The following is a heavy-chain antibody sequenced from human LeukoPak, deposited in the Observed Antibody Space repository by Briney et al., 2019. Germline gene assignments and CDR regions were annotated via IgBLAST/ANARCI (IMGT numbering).Heavy chain of an antibody. V-gene: IGHV3-9*01. CDR3: AKDSSGWSFNWFDP. D-gene: IGHD6-19*01. CDR2: ISWNSGSI. J-gene: IGHJ5*02. Sequence: GGSLRLSCAGSGFTFDDYAMHWVRQAPGKGLEWVSGISWNSGSIGYADSVKGRFTISRDNAKNSLYLQMNSLRAEDTALYYCAKDSSGWSFNWFDPWGQGTLVTVSS. CDR1: GFTFDDYA.